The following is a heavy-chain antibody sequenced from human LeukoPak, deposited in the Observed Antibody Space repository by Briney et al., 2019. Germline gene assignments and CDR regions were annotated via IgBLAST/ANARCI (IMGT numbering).Heavy chain of an antibody. V-gene: IGHV4-59*01. Sequence: KPSETLSLAXTISGGSISTYYWSWIRQPPGKGLEWIGYIYYSGITKYNPSVKSRVTISVDTSKNQFSLKVSSVTAADTAVYYCARGTNMMASLRFDPWGRGTLVTVSS. CDR3: ARGTNMMASLRFDP. CDR2: IYYSGIT. D-gene: IGHD2-8*01. CDR1: GGSISTYY. J-gene: IGHJ5*02.